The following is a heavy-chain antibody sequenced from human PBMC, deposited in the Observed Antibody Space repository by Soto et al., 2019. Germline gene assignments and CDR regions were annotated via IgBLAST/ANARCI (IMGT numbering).Heavy chain of an antibody. D-gene: IGHD3-3*01. CDR1: GGSISSGDYY. V-gene: IGHV4-30-4*01. CDR2: IYYSGST. CDR3: ARSKRFLEWLLWY. Sequence: SETLSLTCTVSGGSISSGDYYWSWIRQPPGKGLEWIGYIYYSGSTYYNPSLKSRVTISVDTSKNQFSLKLSSVTAADTAVYYCARSKRFLEWLLWYWGQGTLVTVSS. J-gene: IGHJ4*02.